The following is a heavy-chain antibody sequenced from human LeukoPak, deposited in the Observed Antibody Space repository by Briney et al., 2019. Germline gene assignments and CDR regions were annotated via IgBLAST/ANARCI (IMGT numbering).Heavy chain of an antibody. D-gene: IGHD6-13*01. CDR3: AKGGYSSTWRNYFDY. CDR2: ISGNGAST. V-gene: IGHV3-23*01. Sequence: PGGSLRLSCAASGFTFSTYAMSWVRQAPGKGLEWVSIISGNGASTYYADSVKGRFTISRDNSKNTLDLQMNSLRAEDTAVYYCAKGGYSSTWRNYFDYWGQGTLVTVSS. CDR1: GFTFSTYA. J-gene: IGHJ4*02.